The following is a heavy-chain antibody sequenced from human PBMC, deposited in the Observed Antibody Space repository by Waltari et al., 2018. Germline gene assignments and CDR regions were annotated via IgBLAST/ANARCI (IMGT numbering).Heavy chain of an antibody. D-gene: IGHD6-19*01. CDR1: GYPFTGYY. J-gene: IGHJ4*02. V-gene: IGHV1-2*02. Sequence: QVLLVQSGAEVKKPGASVKVSCKSSGYPFTGYYLHWVGQAPGQGLEWMGVINPTSGGTSYEQIFQGRVTMTRDTSISTAYMELSRLTSDDTAVYYCAVSYTGWYGDLDYWGQGTLVTVSS. CDR2: INPTSGGT. CDR3: AVSYTGWYGDLDY.